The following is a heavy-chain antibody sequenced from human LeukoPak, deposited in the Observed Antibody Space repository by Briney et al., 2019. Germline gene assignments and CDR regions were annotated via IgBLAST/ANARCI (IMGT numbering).Heavy chain of an antibody. CDR2: ISSSSSYI. CDR3: ARGISEGAAAGWFGP. J-gene: IGHJ5*02. V-gene: IGHV3-21*04. CDR1: GFTFSSYS. D-gene: IGHD6-13*01. Sequence: GGSLRLSRAASGFTFSSYSMNWVRQAPGKGLEWVSSISSSSSYIYYADSVKGRFTISRDNAKNSLYLQMNSLRAEDTAVYYCARGISEGAAAGWFGPWGQGTLVTVSS.